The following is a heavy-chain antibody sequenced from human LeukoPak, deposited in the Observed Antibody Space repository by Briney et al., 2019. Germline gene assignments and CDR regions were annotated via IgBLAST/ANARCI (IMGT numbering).Heavy chain of an antibody. CDR3: ARDTQNAFDI. CDR2: IIPIFGTA. CDR1: GGTFSSYA. J-gene: IGHJ3*02. V-gene: IGHV1-69*05. Sequence: GASVKVSCKASGGTFSSYAISWVRQAPGQGLEWMGGIIPIFGTANYAQKFQGRVTMTRDTSISTAYMELSRLRSDDTAVYYCARDTQNAFDIWGQGTMVTVSS.